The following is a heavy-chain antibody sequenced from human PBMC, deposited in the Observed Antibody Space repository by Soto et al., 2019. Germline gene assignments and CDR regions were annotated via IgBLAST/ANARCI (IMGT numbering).Heavy chain of an antibody. J-gene: IGHJ4*02. Sequence: ASAELSWKASRYTFASSGSRSPRQSTRQGLEWMGWISAYNGNTNYAQKLQGRVTMTTDTSTSTAYMELRSLRSDDTAVYYCARDLGRGSGYQELDYWGQGTLVTVSS. CDR1: RYTFASSG. V-gene: IGHV1-18*01. CDR3: ARDLGRGSGYQELDY. D-gene: IGHD3-22*01. CDR2: ISAYNGNT.